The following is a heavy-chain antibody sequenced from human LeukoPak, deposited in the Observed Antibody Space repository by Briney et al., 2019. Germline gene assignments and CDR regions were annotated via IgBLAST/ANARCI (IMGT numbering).Heavy chain of an antibody. V-gene: IGHV4-30-2*01. Sequence: PSQALSLTCAVSGGSISSGSYSWSWIRQPPGKGLEWIGYIYPRGSTYYNPSLKSRVILSLDKSANQFSLNLSSVTAADTAVYYCARFSPRAMGNYLDFWGQGTLVTVSS. CDR3: ARFSPRAMGNYLDF. CDR1: GGSISSGSYS. CDR2: IYPRGST. J-gene: IGHJ4*02. D-gene: IGHD7-27*01.